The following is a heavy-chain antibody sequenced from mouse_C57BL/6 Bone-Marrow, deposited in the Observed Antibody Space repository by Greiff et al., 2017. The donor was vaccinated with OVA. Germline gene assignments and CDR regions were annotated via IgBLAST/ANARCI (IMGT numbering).Heavy chain of an antibody. D-gene: IGHD2-4*01. Sequence: QVQLKESGAELARPGASVKLSCKASGYTFTSYGISWVKQRTGQGLEWIGEIYPRSGNTYYNEKFKGKATLTADKSSSTAYMELRSLTSEDSAVYFCAILYDYDRDWYFDVWGTGTTVTVSS. CDR2: IYPRSGNT. CDR3: AILYDYDRDWYFDV. CDR1: GYTFTSYG. J-gene: IGHJ1*03. V-gene: IGHV1-81*01.